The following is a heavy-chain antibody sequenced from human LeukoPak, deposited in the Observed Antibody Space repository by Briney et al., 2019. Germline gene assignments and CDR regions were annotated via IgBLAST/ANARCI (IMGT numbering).Heavy chain of an antibody. J-gene: IGHJ4*02. D-gene: IGHD3-22*01. CDR3: ARQTVGDYDSSGYYRN. V-gene: IGHV1-69*05. CDR1: GGTFSSYA. Sequence: GPSVKVSCKASGGTFSSYAISWVRQAPGQGLEWMGGIIPIFGTANYAQKFQGRVTITTDESTSTAYMELSSLRSEDTAVYYCARQTVGDYDSSGYYRNWGQGTLVTVSS. CDR2: IIPIFGTA.